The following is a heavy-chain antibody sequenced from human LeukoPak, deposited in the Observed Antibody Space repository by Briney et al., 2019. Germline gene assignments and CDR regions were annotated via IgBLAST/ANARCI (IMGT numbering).Heavy chain of an antibody. CDR3: ARDRDVDTAMGTAFDY. CDR1: GYTFTSYY. Sequence: ASVKVSCKASGYTFTSYYMHWVRQAPGQGLEWMGIINPSGGSTSYAQKFQGRVTMTRDTSTSTVYIELSSLRSEDTAVYYCARDRDVDTAMGTAFDYWGQGTLVTVSS. CDR2: INPSGGST. D-gene: IGHD5-18*01. J-gene: IGHJ4*02. V-gene: IGHV1-46*01.